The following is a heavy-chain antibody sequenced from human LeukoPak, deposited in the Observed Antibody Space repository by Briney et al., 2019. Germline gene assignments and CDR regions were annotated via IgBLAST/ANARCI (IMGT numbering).Heavy chain of an antibody. CDR3: ARDPSNYYDSSGLFDY. V-gene: IGHV1-18*01. J-gene: IGHJ4*02. CDR1: GYTFTSYG. Sequence: GASVKVSCKASGYTFTSYGISWVRQAPGQGLEWMGWISAYNGNTNYAQKLQGRVTTTTDTSTSTAYMELGSLRSDDTAVYYCARDPSNYYDSSGLFDYWGQGTLVTVSS. D-gene: IGHD3-22*01. CDR2: ISAYNGNT.